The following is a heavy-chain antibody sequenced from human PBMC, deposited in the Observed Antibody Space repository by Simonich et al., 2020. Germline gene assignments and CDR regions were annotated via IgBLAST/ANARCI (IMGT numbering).Heavy chain of an antibody. CDR1: GFTFSSYE. V-gene: IGHV3-48*03. CDR2: ISSRVSTI. J-gene: IGHJ4*02. Sequence: EVQLVESGGGLVQHGGSLRLSCAASGFTFSSYEMNWVRQAPGKGVEWVSYISSRVSTIYYADSVKGRFTISRDNAKNSLYLQMTSLRAEDTAVYYCARHYYGDYYFDYWGQGTLVTVSS. D-gene: IGHD4-17*01. CDR3: ARHYYGDYYFDY.